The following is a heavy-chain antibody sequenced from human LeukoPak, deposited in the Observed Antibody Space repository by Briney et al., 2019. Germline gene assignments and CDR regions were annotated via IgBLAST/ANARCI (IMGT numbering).Heavy chain of an antibody. CDR3: AKDRLRRGPSVIVVVPAAIPDY. CDR1: GFTFSSYG. CDR2: ISYDGSNK. V-gene: IGHV3-30*18. J-gene: IGHJ4*02. Sequence: GGSLRLSCAASGFTFSSYGMHWVRQAPGKGLEWVAVISYDGSNKYYADSVKGRFTISRDNSKNTLYLQMNSLRAEDTAVYYCAKDRLRRGPSVIVVVPAAIPDYWGQGTLVTISS. D-gene: IGHD2-2*01.